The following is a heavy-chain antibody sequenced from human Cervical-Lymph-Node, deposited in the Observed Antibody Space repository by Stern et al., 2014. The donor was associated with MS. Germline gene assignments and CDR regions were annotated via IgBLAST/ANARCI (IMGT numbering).Heavy chain of an antibody. CDR2: IWYDGSNK. Sequence: VHLVESGGGVVQPGRSLRLSCAASGFTFSSYGMHWVRQAPGKGLEWVAVIWYDGSNKYYADSVKGRFTISRDNSKNTLYLQMNSLRAEDTAVYYCARDRYSSSWYNYLDYWGQGTLVTVSS. CDR1: GFTFSSYG. V-gene: IGHV3-33*01. CDR3: ARDRYSSSWYNYLDY. D-gene: IGHD6-13*01. J-gene: IGHJ4*02.